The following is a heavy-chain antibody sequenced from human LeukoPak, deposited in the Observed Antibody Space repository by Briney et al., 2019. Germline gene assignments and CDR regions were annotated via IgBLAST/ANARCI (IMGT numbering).Heavy chain of an antibody. Sequence: GASVKVSCKASGYTLTSYFIHWVRQAPGQGLEWMGRIIPSLGIANYAQKFQGRVTITADKSTSTAYMELSSLRSEDTAVYYCARDRFGDGYNWKNYYGMDVWGQGTTVT. D-gene: IGHD5-24*01. CDR3: ARDRFGDGYNWKNYYGMDV. CDR1: GYTLTSYF. CDR2: IIPSLGIA. V-gene: IGHV1-69*04. J-gene: IGHJ6*02.